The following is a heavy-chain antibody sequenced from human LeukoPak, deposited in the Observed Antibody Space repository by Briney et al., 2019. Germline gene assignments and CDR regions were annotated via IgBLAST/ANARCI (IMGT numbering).Heavy chain of an antibody. V-gene: IGHV3-23*01. D-gene: IGHD4-17*01. J-gene: IGHJ4*02. CDR3: AKEWALYGDYYFDY. CDR1: GFTFSSYA. CDR2: ISGSDGST. Sequence: GGPLRLSCAASGFTFSSYAMSWVRQAPGKGLEWVSAISGSDGSTYYADSVKGRFTISRDNSKNTLYLQMNSLRAEDTAVYYCAKEWALYGDYYFDYWGQGTLVTVSS.